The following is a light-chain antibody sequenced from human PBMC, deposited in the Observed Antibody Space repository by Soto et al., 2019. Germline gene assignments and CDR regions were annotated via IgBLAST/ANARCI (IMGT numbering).Light chain of an antibody. CDR2: KAS. Sequence: DIPMTQSPSTLSASVGDRVTITGRARQSIRGWLAWYQQKPGKAPKLLIYKASSLESGVPSRFSGSGSGTEFTLTISSLQPDDFATYYCQQYNSYWTFGQGTKVEIK. V-gene: IGKV1-5*03. CDR1: QSIRGW. J-gene: IGKJ1*01. CDR3: QQYNSYWT.